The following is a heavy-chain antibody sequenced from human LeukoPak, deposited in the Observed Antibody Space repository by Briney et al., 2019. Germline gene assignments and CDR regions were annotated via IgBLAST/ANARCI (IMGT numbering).Heavy chain of an antibody. J-gene: IGHJ4*02. Sequence: GASVKVSCKASGYPFTSYDINWVRQAPGQGLEWMGWMNPNTANTGSAQKFRGRVILTRNTSISTAYMELTSLTSDDTAVYYCARGYHEYGTGSQDYWGQGTLVSVSS. CDR1: GYPFTSYD. CDR2: MNPNTANT. V-gene: IGHV1-8*01. CDR3: ARGYHEYGTGSQDY. D-gene: IGHD3-10*01.